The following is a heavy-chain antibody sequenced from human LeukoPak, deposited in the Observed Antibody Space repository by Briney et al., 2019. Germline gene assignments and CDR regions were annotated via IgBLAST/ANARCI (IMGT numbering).Heavy chain of an antibody. Sequence: GGSLRLSCAASGFTFSSYSMNWVRQAPGKGLEWVSSISSSSSYIYYADSVKGRFTISGDNAKNSLYLQMNSLRAEDTAVYCCAKDGGDSEYFQHWGQGTLVTVSS. D-gene: IGHD2-21*02. CDR2: ISSSSSYI. CDR3: AKDGGDSEYFQH. CDR1: GFTFSSYS. V-gene: IGHV3-21*01. J-gene: IGHJ1*01.